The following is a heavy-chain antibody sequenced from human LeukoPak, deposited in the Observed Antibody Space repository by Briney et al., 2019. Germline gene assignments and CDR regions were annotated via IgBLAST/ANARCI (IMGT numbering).Heavy chain of an antibody. D-gene: IGHD3-3*01. CDR3: AIILLSKKRYYDFWTSAFDF. J-gene: IGHJ3*01. CDR1: GFTFSNYW. Sequence: PGGSLRLSCAASGFTFSNYWMSWVRQAPGKGLEWVANMKNDGSDIYYVDSVKGRFTISRDNAKNSLYLQMNSLRAEDTAVYYCAIILLSKKRYYDFWTSAFDFWGQGTLVTVSS. V-gene: IGHV3-7*03. CDR2: MKNDGSDI.